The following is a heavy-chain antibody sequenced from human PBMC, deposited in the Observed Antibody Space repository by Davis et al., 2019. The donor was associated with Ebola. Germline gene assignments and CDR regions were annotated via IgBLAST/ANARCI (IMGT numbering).Heavy chain of an antibody. Sequence: GGSLRLSCVGSGFTFSIYAIHWVRQAPGKGLEWVSVIYSGGSTYYADSVKGRFTISRDNSKNTLYLQMNSLRAEDTAVYYCAKSGLSFGVVKYHYGMDVWGKGTTVTVSS. V-gene: IGHV3-66*01. CDR3: AKSGLSFGVVKYHYGMDV. CDR1: GFTFSIYA. J-gene: IGHJ6*04. CDR2: IYSGGST. D-gene: IGHD3-3*01.